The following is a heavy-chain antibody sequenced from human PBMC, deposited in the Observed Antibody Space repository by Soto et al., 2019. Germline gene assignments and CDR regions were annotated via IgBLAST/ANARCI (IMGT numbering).Heavy chain of an antibody. V-gene: IGHV1-69*01. CDR1: GGTFSSYA. J-gene: IGHJ5*02. CDR3: ARDWIVVVPAASGPRWLDP. D-gene: IGHD2-2*01. CDR2: IIPIFGTA. Sequence: QVQLVQSGAEVKKPGSSVKVSCKASGGTFSSYAISWVRQAPGQGLEWMGGIIPIFGTANYAQKFQGRVTITADEATRTAYMELRSLRSEDTAVYYCARDWIVVVPAASGPRWLDPWGQGTLVTVSS.